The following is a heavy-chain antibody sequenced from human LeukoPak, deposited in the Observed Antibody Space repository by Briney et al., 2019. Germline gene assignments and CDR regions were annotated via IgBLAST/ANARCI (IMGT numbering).Heavy chain of an antibody. CDR3: ARPIAGAGMHAFDI. V-gene: IGHV4-34*01. Sequence: SETLSLTCGVYGGSFSAYYWSWIRQPPGKGLEWIGETYHSGSTNYNPSLKSRVTISVDTSKNQFSLKLSSVTAADTAVYYCARPIAGAGMHAFDIWGQGTMVTVSS. CDR1: GGSFSAYY. D-gene: IGHD6-13*01. CDR2: TYHSGST. J-gene: IGHJ3*02.